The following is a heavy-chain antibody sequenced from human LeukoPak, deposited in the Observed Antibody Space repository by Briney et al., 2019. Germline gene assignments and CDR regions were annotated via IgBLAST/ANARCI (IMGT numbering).Heavy chain of an antibody. CDR2: ISSISTYT. J-gene: IGHJ4*02. CDR3: TRTHIAQYDFWTASL. Sequence: GGSLRLSSAASGFTFSSYGMNWVRQAPGKGPEWGSSISSISTYTHYADSVKGRFTISRDNAKNSLYLQMNSLRAEDTAVYYCTRTHIAQYDFWTASLWGQGTLVTVSS. V-gene: IGHV3-21*01. D-gene: IGHD3-3*01. CDR1: GFTFSSYG.